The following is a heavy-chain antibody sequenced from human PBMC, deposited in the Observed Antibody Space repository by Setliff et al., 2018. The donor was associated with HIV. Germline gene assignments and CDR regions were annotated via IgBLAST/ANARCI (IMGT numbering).Heavy chain of an antibody. Sequence: SETLSLTCTVPGGSINRSNYYWGWIRQPPGNGLEWIGTISYTGSTYYDPSLKSRVTISLDTSKNQFFLKLSSVTAPDTAIYYCARQTWEYYDTLTGYYRSPKNFDSWGQGTLVTVSS. CDR1: GGSINRSNYY. D-gene: IGHD3-9*01. V-gene: IGHV4-39*01. J-gene: IGHJ4*02. CDR3: ARQTWEYYDTLTGYYRSPKNFDS. CDR2: ISYTGST.